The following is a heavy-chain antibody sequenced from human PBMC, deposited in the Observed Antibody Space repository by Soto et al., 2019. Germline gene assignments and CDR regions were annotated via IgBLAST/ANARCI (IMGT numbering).Heavy chain of an antibody. J-gene: IGHJ4*02. CDR3: ATGWTMDY. D-gene: IGHD3-10*01. V-gene: IGHV4-59*01. CDR2: IYYSGAT. CDR1: GGSNSTYY. Sequence: SQTLSLTCTVSGGSNSTYYYYWIRQPPGKGLECIGYIYYSGATNFNPSLKSRGPISVDTSKKQFSLRLTSVTAADTAVYYCATGWTMDYWGQGILVTVS.